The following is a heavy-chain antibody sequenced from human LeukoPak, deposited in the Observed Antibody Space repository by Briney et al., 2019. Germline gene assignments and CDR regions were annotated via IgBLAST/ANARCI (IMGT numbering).Heavy chain of an antibody. J-gene: IGHJ4*02. CDR2: ISGSGGST. V-gene: IGHV3-23*01. Sequence: GGSLRLSCAASGFTFSSYAMSWVRQAPGKGLEWVSAISGSGGSTYYADSVKGRFTISRDNSKNTLYLQMNSLRAEDTAVYYCAKDLKSSGSYYYDYWGQGTLVTVS. D-gene: IGHD1-26*01. CDR1: GFTFSSYA. CDR3: AKDLKSSGSYYYDY.